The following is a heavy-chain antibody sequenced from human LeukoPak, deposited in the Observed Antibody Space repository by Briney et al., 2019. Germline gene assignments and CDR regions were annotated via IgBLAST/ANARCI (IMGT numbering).Heavy chain of an antibody. V-gene: IGHV4-34*01. Sequence: PSETLSLTCTASGGSISTYYWSWIRQPPGKGLEWIGEINHSGSTNYNPSLKSRVTISVDTSKNQFSLKLSSVTAADTAVYYCARKRLWWFDPWGRGTLVTVSS. CDR3: ARKRLWWFDP. D-gene: IGHD2-21*01. CDR1: GGSISTYY. CDR2: INHSGST. J-gene: IGHJ5*02.